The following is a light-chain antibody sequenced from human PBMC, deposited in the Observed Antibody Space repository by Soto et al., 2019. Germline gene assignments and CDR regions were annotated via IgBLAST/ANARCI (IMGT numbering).Light chain of an antibody. V-gene: IGLV1-40*01. CDR3: QSYDSSLSAAV. Sequence: HSVLTQPPSVSGAPGQKVIISCTGSSSNIGAGYDVHWYQQLPGTAPKLLIYGNSNRPSGVPDRLSGSKSGTSASLAITGLQVEDEADYYCQSYDSSLSAAVFGGGTKLTVL. CDR1: SSNIGAGYD. CDR2: GNS. J-gene: IGLJ2*01.